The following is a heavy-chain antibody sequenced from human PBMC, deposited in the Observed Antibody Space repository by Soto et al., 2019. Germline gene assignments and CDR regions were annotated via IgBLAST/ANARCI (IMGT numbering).Heavy chain of an antibody. J-gene: IGHJ5*02. CDR1: GYTFTSYD. V-gene: IGHV1-8*01. CDR3: ARGGARVATPYNWFDP. Sequence: QVQLVQSGAEVKKPGASVKVSCKASGYTFTSYDINWVRQATGQGLEWMGWMNPNSGNTGYAQKFQGRVTMTRNTSISTAYMELSSLRSEDTAVYYCARGGARVATPYNWFDPWGQGTLVTVSS. CDR2: MNPNSGNT. D-gene: IGHD5-12*01.